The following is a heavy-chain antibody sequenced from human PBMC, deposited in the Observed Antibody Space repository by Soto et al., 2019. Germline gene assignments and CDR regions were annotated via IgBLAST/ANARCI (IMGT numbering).Heavy chain of an antibody. CDR3: ARASTNAIFGVVISYGLDA. CDR2: FSYDGGNK. Sequence: QVHLVESGGGVVQPGRSLRLSCAASGFTFSNYPMHWVRQAPGKGLEWVAVFSYDGGNKHYADSVKGRCTISRDNSKNTLYLEMNSLRTEDTAVYYCARASTNAIFGVVISYGLDAWGQGTTVTVSS. J-gene: IGHJ6*02. CDR1: GFTFSNYP. V-gene: IGHV3-30-3*01. D-gene: IGHD3-3*01.